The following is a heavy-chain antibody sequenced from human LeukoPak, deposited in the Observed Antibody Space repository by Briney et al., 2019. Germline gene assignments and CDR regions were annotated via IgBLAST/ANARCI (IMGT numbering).Heavy chain of an antibody. D-gene: IGHD6-19*01. J-gene: IGHJ6*02. CDR1: GFTFSDYY. CDR2: ISSSGSTI. V-gene: IGHV3-11*01. Sequence: NSGGSLRLSCAASGFTFSDYYMSWIRQAPGKGLEWVSYISSSGSTIYYADSVKGRFTISRDNAKNSLYLQMNSLRAEDTAVYYCAKDLASGWTYYYYGMDVWGQGTTVTVSS. CDR3: AKDLASGWTYYYYGMDV.